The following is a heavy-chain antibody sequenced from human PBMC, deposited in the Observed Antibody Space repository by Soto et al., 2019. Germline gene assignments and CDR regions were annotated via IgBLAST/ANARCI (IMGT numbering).Heavy chain of an antibody. CDR2: TYYRSRWYH. J-gene: IGHJ6*02. Sequence: PSQTLSLTCAISGDSVSSTTSAWNWIRQSPSRGLEWLGRTYYRSRWYHDYAVSVRSRVTIIPDTSNNQFSLHLNSVTPEDTAVYYCARGPGYFYGMDVWGQATMVTVSS. CDR1: GDSVSSTTSA. CDR3: ARGPGYFYGMDV. V-gene: IGHV6-1*01.